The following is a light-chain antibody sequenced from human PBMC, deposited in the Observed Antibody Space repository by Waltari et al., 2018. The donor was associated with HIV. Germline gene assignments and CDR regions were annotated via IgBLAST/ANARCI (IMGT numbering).Light chain of an antibody. Sequence: DILVTQSPDSLVGSLGGRAIINCKSNQSFLYSSSSKNYLAWYQQKPGQSPKLLIYWASTRESGVPDRFSGGGSGTDFTLTISSLQAEDVAVYYCQQYYSLPFTFGPGTKVDIK. CDR1: QSFLYSSSSKNY. J-gene: IGKJ3*01. CDR2: WAS. V-gene: IGKV4-1*01. CDR3: QQYYSLPFT.